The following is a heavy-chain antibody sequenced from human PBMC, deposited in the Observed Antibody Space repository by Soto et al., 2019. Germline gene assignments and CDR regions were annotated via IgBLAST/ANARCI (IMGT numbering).Heavy chain of an antibody. D-gene: IGHD2-2*01. CDR2: VYWDGEK. J-gene: IGHJ4*02. CDR3: AHRPNCWSTSCFYLDY. Sequence: ITLKESGPPLVKPTQTLTLTCTFSGFSLSTSGVGVGWVRQPPGKALEWLALVYWDGEKRYSPSLKSRLTITKDTSKNQVVLTMTNVDPVDTATYYCAHRPNCWSTSCFYLDYWGQGILVTVSS. V-gene: IGHV2-5*02. CDR1: GFSLSTSGVG.